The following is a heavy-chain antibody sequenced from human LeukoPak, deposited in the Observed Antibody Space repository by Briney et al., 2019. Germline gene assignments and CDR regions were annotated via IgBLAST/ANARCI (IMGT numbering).Heavy chain of an antibody. CDR1: GGSISSGGYY. CDR3: ARSWYDFWSGSVDYYMDV. CDR2: IYYSGST. J-gene: IGHJ6*03. V-gene: IGHV4-31*03. Sequence: SETLSLTCTVSGGSISSGGYYWSWIRQHPGKGLEWIGYIYYSGSTYYNPSLKSRVTISVDTSKNQFSLKLSSVTAADTAVYYCARSWYDFWSGSVDYYMDVWGKGTTVTVSS. D-gene: IGHD3-3*01.